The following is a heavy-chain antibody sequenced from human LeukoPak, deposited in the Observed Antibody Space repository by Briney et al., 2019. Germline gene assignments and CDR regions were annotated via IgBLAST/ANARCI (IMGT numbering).Heavy chain of an antibody. CDR2: MNPDGSTK. CDR1: GFAFSGSW. J-gene: IGHJ4*02. CDR3: ARDSGYSAFDY. D-gene: IGHD5-12*01. Sequence: PGGSLRLSCAAPGFAFSGSWMAWVRQAPGKGLEWVANMNPDGSTKNYVDSVRGRFTISRDNAKNSLYLQINSLRADDTAVYFCARDSGYSAFDYWGQGTLVTVSS. V-gene: IGHV3-7*05.